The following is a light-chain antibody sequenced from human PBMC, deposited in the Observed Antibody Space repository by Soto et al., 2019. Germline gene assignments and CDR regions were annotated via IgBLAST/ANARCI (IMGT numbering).Light chain of an antibody. CDR3: QQYDTSPRG. Sequence: EMVLTQSPPTLSWSPGERPSLPCGASQIFRNGNLAWYQQKPGQPPRLLIFGASNRATDIPDRFSGSGSGTDFTLTITRLEPEDFAVYYCQQYDTSPRGFGQGTKLEIK. CDR1: QIFRNGN. V-gene: IGKV3-20*01. CDR2: GAS. J-gene: IGKJ2*03.